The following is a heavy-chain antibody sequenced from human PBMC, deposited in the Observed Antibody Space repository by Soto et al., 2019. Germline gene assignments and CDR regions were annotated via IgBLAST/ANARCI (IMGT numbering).Heavy chain of an antibody. CDR3: ATAIADNTFNI. Sequence: QVQLVQSGAEVKKPGASVKVSCKASGYTFTSYAMHWVRQAPGQRLEWMGWINAGNGNTKYSQKFQGRVTITRDTSASPAYMVLSSLRSEDTAVYYCATAIADNTFNIWGRVTRVTVSS. CDR2: INAGNGNT. D-gene: IGHD2-21*01. V-gene: IGHV1-3*01. CDR1: GYTFTSYA. J-gene: IGHJ3*02.